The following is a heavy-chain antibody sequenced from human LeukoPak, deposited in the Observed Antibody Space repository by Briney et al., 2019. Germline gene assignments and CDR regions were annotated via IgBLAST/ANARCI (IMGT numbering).Heavy chain of an antibody. D-gene: IGHD1-26*01. CDR1: GYNFTSYW. Sequence: GESLKISCKGSGYNFTSYWIAWLRQMPGKGLECMGIIYPGDSNAKYSPSFQGQVTISADKSISTAYLQWSSLKASDSAMYYCARHASESYYKALDYWGQGTLVTVSS. CDR3: ARHASESYYKALDY. CDR2: IYPGDSNA. J-gene: IGHJ4*02. V-gene: IGHV5-51*01.